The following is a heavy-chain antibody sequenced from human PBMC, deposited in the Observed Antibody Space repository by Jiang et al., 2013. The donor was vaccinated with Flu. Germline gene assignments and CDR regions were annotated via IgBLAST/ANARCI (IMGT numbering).Heavy chain of an antibody. V-gene: IGHV1-2*02. D-gene: IGHD5-18*01. J-gene: IGHJ4*02. CDR1: GYTFTDYF. CDR3: ARDPDTPMPIDF. Sequence: GAEVKKPGASVKVPCVASGYTFTDYFIHWVRQAPGQGLEWMGWIKIRTGETNYGQRFQDRVTLTRDTSINTAYMELSGLRSADTAVYYCARDPDTPMPIDFWGQGTLVT. CDR2: IKIRTGET.